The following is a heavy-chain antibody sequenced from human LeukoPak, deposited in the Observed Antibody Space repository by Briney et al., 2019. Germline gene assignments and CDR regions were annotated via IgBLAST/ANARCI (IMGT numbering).Heavy chain of an antibody. CDR1: GGSISSSSYY. V-gene: IGHV4-39*01. CDR3: ASVGSYSYYYYMDV. D-gene: IGHD3-10*01. J-gene: IGHJ6*03. Sequence: ETLSLTCTVSGGSISSSSYYWGWIRQPPGKGLEWIGSIYYSGSTYYNPSLKSRVTISVDTSKNQFSLKLSSVTAADTAVYYCASVGSYSYYYYMDVWGKGTTVTISS. CDR2: IYYSGST.